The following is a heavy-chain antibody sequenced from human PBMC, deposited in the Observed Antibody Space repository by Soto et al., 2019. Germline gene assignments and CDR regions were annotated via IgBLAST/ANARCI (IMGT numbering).Heavy chain of an antibody. D-gene: IGHD6-13*01. Sequence: PGGSLRLSCAASGFTFSSYAMHWVRQAPGKGLEWVAVISYDGSNKYYADSVKGRFTISRDNSKNTLYLQMNSLRAEDTAVYYCARDGRPWVGSSWPKFDYWGQGTLVTVSS. J-gene: IGHJ4*02. CDR2: ISYDGSNK. CDR3: ARDGRPWVGSSWPKFDY. V-gene: IGHV3-30-3*01. CDR1: GFTFSSYA.